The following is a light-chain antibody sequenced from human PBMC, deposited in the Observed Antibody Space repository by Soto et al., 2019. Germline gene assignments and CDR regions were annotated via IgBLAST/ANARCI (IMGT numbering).Light chain of an antibody. V-gene: IGKV3-20*01. CDR3: QQYGSSTGT. CDR2: GAS. CDR1: ESLSGNY. J-gene: IGKJ1*01. Sequence: IEMTQSPATLSVSPGERATLSCRASESLSGNYLAWYQQKPGQAPRVLIYGASSRATGIPDRFSGSGSGTDFTLTISRLEPEDFAVYYCQQYGSSTGTFGQGTKVDIK.